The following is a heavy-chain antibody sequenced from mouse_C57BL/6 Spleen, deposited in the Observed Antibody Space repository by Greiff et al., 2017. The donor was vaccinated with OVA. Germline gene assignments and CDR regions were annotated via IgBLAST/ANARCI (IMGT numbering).Heavy chain of an antibody. CDR3: ARRDQEDYYYGSSYNFDY. D-gene: IGHD1-1*01. V-gene: IGHV1-26*01. Sequence: VQLQQSGPELVKPGASVKISCKASGYTFTDYYMNWVKQSHGKSLEWIGDINPNNGGTSYNQKFKGKATLTVDKSSSTAYMELRSLTSEDSAVYYCARRDQEDYYYGSSYNFDYWGQGTTLTVSS. CDR1: GYTFTDYY. CDR2: INPNNGGT. J-gene: IGHJ2*01.